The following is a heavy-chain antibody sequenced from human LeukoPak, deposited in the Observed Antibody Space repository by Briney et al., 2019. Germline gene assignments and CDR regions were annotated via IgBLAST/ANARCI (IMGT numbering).Heavy chain of an antibody. CDR1: GLTFSNAW. Sequence: GGSLRLSCAASGLTFSNAWMNWVRQAPGKGLEWVGRIKGKTDGGTIDYAAPVKGRFTISRDDSKNTLYLQMNSLKTEDTAVYYCTTGPVRDYWGQGTLVTVSS. D-gene: IGHD3-10*01. V-gene: IGHV3-15*01. CDR3: TTGPVRDY. CDR2: IKGKTDGGTI. J-gene: IGHJ4*02.